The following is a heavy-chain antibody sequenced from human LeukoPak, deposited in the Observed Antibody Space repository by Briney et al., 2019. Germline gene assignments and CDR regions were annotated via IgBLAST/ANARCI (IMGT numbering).Heavy chain of an antibody. V-gene: IGHV4-61*02. Sequence: SETLSLTCTVSGGSISSGSYYWSWIRQPAGKGLEWIGRIYTSGSTNYNPSLKSRVTISVDTSKNQFSLKLSSVTASDTAVYYCAREIVATMNWFDPWGRGTLVTVSS. CDR3: AREIVATMNWFDP. J-gene: IGHJ5*02. CDR2: IYTSGST. D-gene: IGHD5-12*01. CDR1: GGSISSGSYY.